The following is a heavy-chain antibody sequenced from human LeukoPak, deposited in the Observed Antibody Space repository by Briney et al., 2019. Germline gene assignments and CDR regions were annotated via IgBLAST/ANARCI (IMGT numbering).Heavy chain of an antibody. CDR1: GGSISSYY. CDR3: ARELVVAGRVNWSDP. CDR2: IYTSGST. Sequence: PAETLSLTCTVSGGSISSYYWSWLRQPPGKGLEWIGRIYTSGSTNYNPSLKSRLTMTVDTSKNQFSLKLISVPAAAAAAYYCARELVVAGRVNWSDPWGEGTLVTVSS. J-gene: IGHJ5*02. V-gene: IGHV4-4*07. D-gene: IGHD6-19*01.